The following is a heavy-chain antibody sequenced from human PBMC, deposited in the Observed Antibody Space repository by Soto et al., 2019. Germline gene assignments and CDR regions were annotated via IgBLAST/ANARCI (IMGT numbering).Heavy chain of an antibody. J-gene: IGHJ4*02. Sequence: QVQLVESGGGVVQPGRSLRLSRAASGFTFSSYGMHWVRQAPGKGLEWVAVISYDGSNKYYADSVKGRFTISRDNSKNTLYLQMNSLRAEDTAVYYCAKDYSSSWYHYFDYWGQGTLVTVSS. CDR2: ISYDGSNK. D-gene: IGHD6-13*01. CDR1: GFTFSSYG. V-gene: IGHV3-30*18. CDR3: AKDYSSSWYHYFDY.